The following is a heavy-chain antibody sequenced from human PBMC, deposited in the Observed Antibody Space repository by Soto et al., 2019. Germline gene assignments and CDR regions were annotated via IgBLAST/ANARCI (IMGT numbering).Heavy chain of an antibody. D-gene: IGHD6-13*01. CDR2: ISSGGDTI. J-gene: IGHJ4*02. Sequence: VGSLRLSCAASGFSFSNYEMNWVRQAPGKGLEWVAYISSGGDTIHYADSVRGRFTVSRDNARNSLSLQMNTLRVEDTALYYCARDRAAGGYWGQGTLVTVSS. CDR3: ARDRAAGGY. CDR1: GFSFSNYE. V-gene: IGHV3-48*03.